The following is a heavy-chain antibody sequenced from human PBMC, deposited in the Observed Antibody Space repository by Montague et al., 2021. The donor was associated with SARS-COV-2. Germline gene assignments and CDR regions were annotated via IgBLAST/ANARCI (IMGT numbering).Heavy chain of an antibody. CDR3: ARDFVLFGNNYYDSRGDAFDI. CDR2: TSYDGTIK. CDR1: GFTFSSYA. J-gene: IGHJ3*02. D-gene: IGHD3-22*01. V-gene: IGHV3-30*04. Sequence: SLRLSCAASGFTFSSYAMQWVRQAPGKGLEWVAVTSYDGTIKYYADSVKGRFTISRDNSKNTLYMEMNSLRAEDTAVYYCARDFVLFGNNYYDSRGDAFDIWGQGTMVTVSS.